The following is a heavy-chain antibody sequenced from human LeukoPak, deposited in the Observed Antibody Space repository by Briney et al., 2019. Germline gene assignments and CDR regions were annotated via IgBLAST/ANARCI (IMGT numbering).Heavy chain of an antibody. D-gene: IGHD1-26*01. CDR1: GFTFSNYA. CDR3: ARDKQVVVGATTAYDY. J-gene: IGHJ4*02. V-gene: IGHV3-21*01. CDR2: ISSTTSYI. Sequence: PGRSLRLSCAASGFTFSNYALHWVRQAPGKGLEWVSSISSTTSYIYYADSVKGRFTISRDNAKNSLYLQMNSLRAEDTAVYYCARDKQVVVGATTAYDYWGQGTLVTVSS.